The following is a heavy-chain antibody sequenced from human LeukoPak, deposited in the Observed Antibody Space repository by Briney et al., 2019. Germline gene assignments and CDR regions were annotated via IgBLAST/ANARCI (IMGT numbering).Heavy chain of an antibody. CDR2: IYSSGST. J-gene: IGHJ3*02. CDR3: AREGYDFWSGYFWAFDI. D-gene: IGHD3-3*01. Sequence: SGTLSLTCTVSGGSISSGSYYWSWIRQPAGKGLEWIGRIYSSGSTNYNPSLKSRVTISVDTSKNQFSLKLSSVTAADTAVYYCAREGYDFWSGYFWAFDIWGQGTMVTVSS. V-gene: IGHV4-61*02. CDR1: GGSISSGSYY.